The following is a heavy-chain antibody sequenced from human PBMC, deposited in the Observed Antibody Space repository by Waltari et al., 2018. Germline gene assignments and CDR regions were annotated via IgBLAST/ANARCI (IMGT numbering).Heavy chain of an antibody. CDR1: GSSISSGYY. V-gene: IGHV4-38-2*02. Sequence: QVQLQESGPGLVKPSETLSLTCTVCGSSISSGYYWGWIRQPPGKGLEWIAGIHHSGSTYYNRALKSRFTVSVDTAQKEFSLKLSSVTAADTAVYYCARDYGDYISSDAFDIWGQGTMVTVSS. J-gene: IGHJ3*02. CDR2: IHHSGST. D-gene: IGHD4-17*01. CDR3: ARDYGDYISSDAFDI.